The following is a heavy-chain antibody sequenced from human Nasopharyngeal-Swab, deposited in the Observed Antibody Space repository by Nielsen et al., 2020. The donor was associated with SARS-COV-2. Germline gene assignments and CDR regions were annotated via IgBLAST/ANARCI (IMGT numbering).Heavy chain of an antibody. V-gene: IGHV3-30*18. CDR2: ISYDGSNK. CDR3: AKQAGEYSSSSRVYFDY. J-gene: IGHJ4*02. CDR1: GFTFSSYG. Sequence: GGSLRLSCAASGFTFSSYGMHWVRQAPGKGLEWVAVISYDGSNKYYADSVKGRFTISRDNSKNTLYLQMNSLNAEDTAVYYCAKQAGEYSSSSRVYFDYWGQGTLVTVSS. D-gene: IGHD6-6*01.